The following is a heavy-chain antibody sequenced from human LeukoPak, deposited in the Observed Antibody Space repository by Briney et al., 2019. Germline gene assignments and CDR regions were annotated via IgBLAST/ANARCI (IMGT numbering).Heavy chain of an antibody. Sequence: GGSLRLSCAASGFTFSSYSMNWVRQAPGKGLEWVANIKQDGSEKYYVDSVKGRFTISRDNAKNSLYLQMNSLRAEDTAVYYCAREVRYYYYYMDVWGKGTTVTVSS. D-gene: IGHD2-2*01. CDR2: IKQDGSEK. J-gene: IGHJ6*03. CDR3: AREVRYYYYYMDV. V-gene: IGHV3-7*01. CDR1: GFTFSSYS.